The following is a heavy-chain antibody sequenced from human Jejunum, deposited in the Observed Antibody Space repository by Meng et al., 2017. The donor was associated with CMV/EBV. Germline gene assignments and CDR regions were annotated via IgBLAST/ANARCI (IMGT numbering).Heavy chain of an antibody. CDR1: GFAFSNHA. CDR3: TSDYGGFDP. CDR2: ISSSSGAT. Sequence: VQRLGLGGGWVTAGGSLRLSCAVSGFAFSNHAMSWVRQAPGKGLEWVSAISSSSGATFYADSVKGRFTISRDNSKNTAFLQMNSLRPDDTGVYYCTSDYGGFDPWGQGTLVTVSS. V-gene: IGHV3-23*01. J-gene: IGHJ5*02. D-gene: IGHD4/OR15-4a*01.